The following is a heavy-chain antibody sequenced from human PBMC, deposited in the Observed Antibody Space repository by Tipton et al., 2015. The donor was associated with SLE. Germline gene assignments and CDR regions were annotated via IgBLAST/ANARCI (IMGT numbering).Heavy chain of an antibody. CDR3: ARRPHYYYYGMDV. J-gene: IGHJ6*02. V-gene: IGHV4-38-2*01. CDR1: GYSISGGYY. CDR2: LYYSGST. Sequence: TLSLTCVVSGYSISGGYYWAWIRQPPGKGLEWIGSLYYSGSTYYNPSLKSRVTISVDRSKNQFSLKLSSVTAADTAVYYCARRPHYYYYGMDVWGQGTTVTVSS.